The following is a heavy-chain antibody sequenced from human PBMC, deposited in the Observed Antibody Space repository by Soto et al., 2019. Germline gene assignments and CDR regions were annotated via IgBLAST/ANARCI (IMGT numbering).Heavy chain of an antibody. D-gene: IGHD1-26*01. CDR3: ARWELLTGFDY. CDR2: ISSSGSTI. Sequence: GGSLRLSCAASGFTFRTSELSWVRQAPGKGLEWVSYISSSGSTIHYADSVKGRFTISRDNAKNSLYLQMNSLRAADTAVYYCARWELLTGFDYWGQGTLVTVSS. J-gene: IGHJ4*02. V-gene: IGHV3-48*03. CDR1: GFTFRTSE.